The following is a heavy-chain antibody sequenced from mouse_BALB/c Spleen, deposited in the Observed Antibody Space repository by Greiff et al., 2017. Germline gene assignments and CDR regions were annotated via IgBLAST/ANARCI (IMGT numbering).Heavy chain of an antibody. D-gene: IGHD1-1*01. CDR2: ISSGGST. J-gene: IGHJ4*01. V-gene: IGHV5-6-5*01. CDR3: ARERDYYGSSLAIVMDY. Sequence: EVKVVESGGGLVKPGGSLKLSCAASGFTFSSYAMSWVRQTPEKRLEWVASISSGGSTYYPDSVKGRFTISRDNARNILYLQMSSLRSEDTAMYYCARERDYYGSSLAIVMDYWGQGTSVTVSS. CDR1: GFTFSSYA.